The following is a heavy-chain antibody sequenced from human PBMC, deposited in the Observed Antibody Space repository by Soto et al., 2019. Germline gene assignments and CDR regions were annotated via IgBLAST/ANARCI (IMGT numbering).Heavy chain of an antibody. CDR1: GGSISSSGYS. CDR3: ARATDRFLDYYYGVDV. V-gene: IGHV4-30-2*01. CDR2: IYHGGST. Sequence: QLQLQESSSGLVKPSQTLSLTCGVSGGSISSSGYSWNWIRQPPGKGLEWIGYIYHGGSTYYNPSLESRVTISVDRSKNQFSLKLASVTAADTAVYYCARATDRFLDYYYGVDVWGQGTTVTVSS. D-gene: IGHD1-1*01. J-gene: IGHJ6*02.